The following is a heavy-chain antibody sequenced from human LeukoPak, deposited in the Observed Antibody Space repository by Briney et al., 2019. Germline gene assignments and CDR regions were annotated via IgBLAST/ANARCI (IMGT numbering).Heavy chain of an antibody. CDR3: ARLRPERRSCDY. J-gene: IGHJ4*02. Sequence: SVKVSCKASGGTFSSYAISWVRQASGQGLEWMGGIIPIFGTANYAQKFQGRVTITADESTSTAYMELSSLRSEDTAVYYCARLRPERRSCDYWGQGTLVTVSS. D-gene: IGHD3-10*01. CDR1: GGTFSSYA. CDR2: IIPIFGTA. V-gene: IGHV1-69*01.